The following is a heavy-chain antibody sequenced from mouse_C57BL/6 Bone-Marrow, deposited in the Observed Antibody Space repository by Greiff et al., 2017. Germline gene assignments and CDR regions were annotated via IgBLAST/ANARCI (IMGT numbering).Heavy chain of an antibody. CDR1: GYTFTSYT. V-gene: IGHV1-4*01. CDR3: AKTVICDY. CDR2: INPSSGYT. D-gene: IGHD1-1*01. J-gene: IGHJ2*01. Sequence: VQLQQSGAELARPGASVKMSCKASGYTFTSYTMHWVKQRPGQGLEWIGYINPSSGYTKYNQKFKDKATLTADKSSSTAYMQLSSLTSEDSAVYYCAKTVICDYWGQGTTLTVSS.